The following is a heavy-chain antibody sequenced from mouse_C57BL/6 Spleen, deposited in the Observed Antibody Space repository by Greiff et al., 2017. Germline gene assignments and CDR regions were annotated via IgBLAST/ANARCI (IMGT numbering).Heavy chain of an antibody. CDR1: GYTFTGYW. CDR3: ARSIRRRYYFDY. D-gene: IGHD2-12*01. Sequence: QVQLQQSGAELMKPGASVKLSCKATGYTFTGYWIEWVKQRPGHGLEWIGEILPGSGSTNYNGKFKGKATFTADTSSNTAYMQLSSLTTEDSAIYYCARSIRRRYYFDYWGQGTTLTVSS. CDR2: ILPGSGST. V-gene: IGHV1-9*01. J-gene: IGHJ2*01.